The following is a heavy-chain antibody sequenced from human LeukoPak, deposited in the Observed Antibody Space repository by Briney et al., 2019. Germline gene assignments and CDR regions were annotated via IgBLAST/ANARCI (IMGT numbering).Heavy chain of an antibody. D-gene: IGHD3-9*01. V-gene: IGHV3-49*04. J-gene: IGHJ4*02. CDR3: ARAFFVDILTGYLGY. CDR1: GFTFGDYA. Sequence: GGSLRLSCTASGFTFGDYAMSWVRQAPGKGLEWVGFIRSKAYGGTTEYAASVKGRFTISRDDSKSIAYLQMNSLKTEDTAVYYCARAFFVDILTGYLGYWGQGTLVTVSS. CDR2: IRSKAYGGTT.